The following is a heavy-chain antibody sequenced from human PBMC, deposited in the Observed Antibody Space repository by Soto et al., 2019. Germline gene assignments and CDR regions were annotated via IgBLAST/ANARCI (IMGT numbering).Heavy chain of an antibody. Sequence: EVQLVDSGGDLIQPGGSLRLSCAASGFSVISSHITWVRQAPGKGLEWVSVIYSGGSAYYAVSVKGRYTVSRDNSTNTVYLQMNSLRFQDTAVYYCARLGPYSAGSYSFRYTWFDPWGQGTLVTVS. D-gene: IGHD3-10*01. V-gene: IGHV3-53*01. J-gene: IGHJ5*02. CDR1: GFSVISSH. CDR3: ARLGPYSAGSYSFRYTWFDP. CDR2: IYSGGSA.